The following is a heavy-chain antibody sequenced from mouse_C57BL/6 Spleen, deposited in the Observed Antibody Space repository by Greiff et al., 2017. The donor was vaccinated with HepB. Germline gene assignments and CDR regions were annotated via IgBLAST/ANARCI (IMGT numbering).Heavy chain of an antibody. CDR3: ARYGSSPYDAMDY. Sequence: QVQLQQPGAELVKPGASVKMSCKASGYTFTSYWITWVKQRPGQGLEWIGDIYPGSGSTNYNEKFKSKATLTVDTSSSTAYMQLSSLTSEDSAVYYGARYGSSPYDAMDYWGQGTSVTVSS. V-gene: IGHV1-55*01. J-gene: IGHJ4*01. D-gene: IGHD1-1*01. CDR2: IYPGSGST. CDR1: GYTFTSYW.